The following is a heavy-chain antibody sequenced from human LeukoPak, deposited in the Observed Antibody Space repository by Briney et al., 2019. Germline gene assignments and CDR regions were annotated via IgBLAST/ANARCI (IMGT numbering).Heavy chain of an antibody. D-gene: IGHD6-13*01. V-gene: IGHV3-48*03. CDR3: ARDRGSSWYY. J-gene: IGHJ4*02. Sequence: PGGSLRLSCAASGFTFSSYEMNWVRQAPGKGLEWVSYISSSGSTIYYADSVKGRFTISRDNAKNSLYLQMNSLRAEDTAVYYCARDRGSSWYYWGQGTLFTVSS. CDR1: GFTFSSYE. CDR2: ISSSGSTI.